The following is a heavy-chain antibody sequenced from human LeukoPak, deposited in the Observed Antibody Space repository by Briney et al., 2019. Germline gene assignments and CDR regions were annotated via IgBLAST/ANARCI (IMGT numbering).Heavy chain of an antibody. Sequence: ASVKVSCKASGYTFTGYYMHWVRQAPGQGLEWMGWINPNSGGTYYSQKFQGRVTMTRDTSISTAYMELSRLRSDDTAVYYCARDPDDYGDDGWFDPWGQGTLVTVSS. V-gene: IGHV1-2*02. D-gene: IGHD4-17*01. CDR2: INPNSGGT. J-gene: IGHJ5*02. CDR3: ARDPDDYGDDGWFDP. CDR1: GYTFTGYY.